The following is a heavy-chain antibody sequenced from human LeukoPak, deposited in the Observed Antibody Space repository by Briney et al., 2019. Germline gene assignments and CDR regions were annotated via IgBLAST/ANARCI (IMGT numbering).Heavy chain of an antibody. CDR1: GFTVSSNS. CDR3: GRAKPKNMVRGLIMRRESRYYFDY. J-gene: IGHJ4*02. V-gene: IGHV3-53*01. Sequence: GGSLRLSCTVSGFTVSSNSMSWVRQAPGKGLEWVSFIYSDNTHYADSVKGRFTISRDNSKSTLYIQMNSLRAEDTAVYYCGRAKPKNMVRGLIMRRESRYYFDYWGQGTLVTVSS. D-gene: IGHD3-10*01. CDR2: IYSDNT.